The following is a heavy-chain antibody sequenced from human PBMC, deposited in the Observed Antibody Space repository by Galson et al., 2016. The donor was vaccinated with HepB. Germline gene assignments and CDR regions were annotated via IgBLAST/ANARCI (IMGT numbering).Heavy chain of an antibody. Sequence: QSGAEVKKPGDSLKISCKVSGYSFTSYWIAWVRQMPGKGLEWMGIVYPGDSDSRYSPSLQGHVTLSAYKSTATAFLHWSSLKASDTALYFWARRGGRGTTESAFDIWGQGTMVTVSS. CDR1: GYSFTSYW. J-gene: IGHJ3*02. CDR2: VYPGDSDS. CDR3: ARRGGRGTTESAFDI. V-gene: IGHV5-51*03. D-gene: IGHD1-7*01.